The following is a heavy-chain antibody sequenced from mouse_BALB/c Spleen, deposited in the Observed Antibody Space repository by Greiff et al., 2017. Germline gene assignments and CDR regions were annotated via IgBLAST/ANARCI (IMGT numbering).Heavy chain of an antibody. D-gene: IGHD2-4*01. CDR3: AFPYDYDGYFDV. CDR2: INPYNDGT. CDR1: GYTFTSYV. V-gene: IGHV1-14*01. Sequence: VQLQQSGPELVKPGASVKMSCKASGYTFTSYVMHWVKQKPGQGLEWIGYINPYNDGTKYNEKFKGKATLTSDKSSSTAYMELSSLTSEDSAVYYCAFPYDYDGYFDVWGAGTTVTVSS. J-gene: IGHJ1*01.